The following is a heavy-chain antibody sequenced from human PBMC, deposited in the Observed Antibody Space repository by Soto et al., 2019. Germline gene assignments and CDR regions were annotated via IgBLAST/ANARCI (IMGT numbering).Heavy chain of an antibody. CDR2: ISGSGGST. CDR1: GFTFSSYA. Sequence: GGSLRLSCEASGFTFSSYAMSWVRQAPGKGLEWVSAISGSGGSTYYADSVKGRFTISRDSSKNTLYLQMNSLRAEDTAVYYCAKGNSWSPALVLDIWGQGTMVTVSS. D-gene: IGHD1-7*01. V-gene: IGHV3-23*01. J-gene: IGHJ3*02. CDR3: AKGNSWSPALVLDI.